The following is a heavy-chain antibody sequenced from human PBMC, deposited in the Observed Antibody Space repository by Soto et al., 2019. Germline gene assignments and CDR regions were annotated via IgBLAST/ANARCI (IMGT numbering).Heavy chain of an antibody. V-gene: IGHV4-39*01. J-gene: IGHJ6*02. Sequence: SETLSLTCTVSSGSISDSSYYWVWIRQPPGKGLEWVGSIDYSGSPYYNASLKSRVTISVDTSKNQFSLKLTSVTAADTAVYYCARRYSGDYYYYVMDVWGQGTTVTVSS. D-gene: IGHD5-12*01. CDR3: ARRYSGDYYYYVMDV. CDR2: IDYSGSP. CDR1: SGSISDSSYY.